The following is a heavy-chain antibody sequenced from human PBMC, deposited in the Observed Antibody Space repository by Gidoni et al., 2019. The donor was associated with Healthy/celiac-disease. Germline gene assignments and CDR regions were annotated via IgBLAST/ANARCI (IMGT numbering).Heavy chain of an antibody. CDR3: ARDEHYYGSGSYYGGGFFDY. D-gene: IGHD3-10*01. CDR1: GYTFTSYY. CDR2: INPSGGST. J-gene: IGHJ4*02. Sequence: QVQLVQSGAEVKKPGASVKVSCKASGYTFTSYYMHWVRQAPGQGLEWKGIINPSGGSTSYAQKFQGSVNMTRDTSTSTVYMELSSLRSEDTAVYYCARDEHYYGSGSYYGGGFFDYWGQGTLVTVSS. V-gene: IGHV1-46*01.